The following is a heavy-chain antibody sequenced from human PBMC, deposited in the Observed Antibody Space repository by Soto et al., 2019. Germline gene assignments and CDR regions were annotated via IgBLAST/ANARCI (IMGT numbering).Heavy chain of an antibody. D-gene: IGHD2-15*01. CDR1: GYAFTSYS. J-gene: IGHJ6*02. CDR2: INTNTGNP. Sequence: GASVKVSCKASGYAFTSYSMNWVLQAPGQGLEWMGWINTNTGNPTYAQGFTGRFVFSLDTSVSTAYLQICSLKAEDTAVYYCAREGSLTYYYYGMDVWGQGTTVTVS. V-gene: IGHV7-4-1*01. CDR3: AREGSLTYYYYGMDV.